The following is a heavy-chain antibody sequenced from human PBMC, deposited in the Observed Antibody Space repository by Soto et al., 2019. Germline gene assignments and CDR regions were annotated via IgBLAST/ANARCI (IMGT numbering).Heavy chain of an antibody. Sequence: GGSLRLSCAASGFTFSSYSMNWVRQAPGKGLERVTSISSSSSYIYYADSVKGRFTISRDNAKNSLYLQMNSLRAEDTAVYYCARDLYCSGGSCSSNYYYYYMDVWGKGTTVTVSS. V-gene: IGHV3-21*01. CDR2: ISSSSSYI. J-gene: IGHJ6*03. CDR1: GFTFSSYS. D-gene: IGHD2-15*01. CDR3: ARDLYCSGGSCSSNYYYYYMDV.